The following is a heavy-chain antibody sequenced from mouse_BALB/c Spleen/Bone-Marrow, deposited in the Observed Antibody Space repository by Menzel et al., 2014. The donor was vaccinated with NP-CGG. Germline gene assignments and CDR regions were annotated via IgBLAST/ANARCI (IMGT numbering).Heavy chain of an antibody. Sequence: EVKLVESGPELVKPGASVKMSCKASGYTLTSYVMHWVKRKPGQGLEWIGYINPYNDGTKYNEKFKGKATLTSDKSSSTAYMELGSLTSEDSAVYYCARRDYAMDYWGQGTSVTVSS. CDR3: ARRDYAMDY. CDR2: INPYNDGT. J-gene: IGHJ4*01. V-gene: IGHV1-14*01. CDR1: GYTLTSYV.